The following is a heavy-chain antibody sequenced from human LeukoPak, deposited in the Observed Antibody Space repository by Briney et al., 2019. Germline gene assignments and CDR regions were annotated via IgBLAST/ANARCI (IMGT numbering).Heavy chain of an antibody. J-gene: IGHJ6*02. CDR2: ISSSSSSII. CDR1: GFTFSSYT. D-gene: IGHD1-26*01. CDR3: ARTLRPGSAYGFHCGMDL. V-gene: IGHV3-48*04. Sequence: PGGSLRLSCAASGFTFSSYTMNWVRQAPGKGLEWVSYISSSSSSIIYYADSVKGRFTISRDNAKNSLYLQMNSLRAEDTAVYYCARTLRPGSAYGFHCGMDLWGQGTTVTVSS.